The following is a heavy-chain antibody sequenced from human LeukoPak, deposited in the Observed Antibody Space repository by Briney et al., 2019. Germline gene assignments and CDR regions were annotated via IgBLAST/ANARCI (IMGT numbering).Heavy chain of an antibody. CDR2: IYYSGST. D-gene: IGHD6-13*01. Sequence: PSETLSLTCTVSGGSISSGGYYWSWIRQDPGKGLEWIGYIYYSGSTYYNPSLKSRVTISVDTSKNQFSLKLSAVTAADTAVYYCARGRVGGRVIAAAGTYYFDYWGQGTLVTVSS. V-gene: IGHV4-31*03. CDR3: ARGRVGGRVIAAAGTYYFDY. CDR1: GGSISSGGYY. J-gene: IGHJ4*02.